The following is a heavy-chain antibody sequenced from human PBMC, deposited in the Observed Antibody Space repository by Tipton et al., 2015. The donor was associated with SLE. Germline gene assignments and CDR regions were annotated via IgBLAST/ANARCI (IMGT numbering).Heavy chain of an antibody. CDR1: GFTFSSYW. V-gene: IGHV3-7*03. Sequence: SLRLSCAASGFTFSSYWMSWVRQAPGKGLEWVANIKQDGSEKYYVDSVKGRFTISRDNSKNTLYLQMNSLRAEDTAVYYCAKVRTLIVGATPAHFDYWGQGTLVTVSS. D-gene: IGHD1-26*01. CDR3: AKVRTLIVGATPAHFDY. J-gene: IGHJ4*02. CDR2: IKQDGSEK.